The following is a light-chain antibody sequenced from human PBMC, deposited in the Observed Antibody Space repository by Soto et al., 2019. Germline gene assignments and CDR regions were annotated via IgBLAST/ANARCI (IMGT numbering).Light chain of an antibody. V-gene: IGKV3-11*01. CDR3: QQRSNWPPIT. J-gene: IGKJ5*01. Sequence: EIVLTQSPATLSLSPGERATLSCRASQSVSSYLAWYQQKPGQAPRLLIYDASNRATGIPARFSGSGSGTXXXLTXSSLEPEDFAVYYCQQRSNWPPITFGQGTRLEIK. CDR2: DAS. CDR1: QSVSSY.